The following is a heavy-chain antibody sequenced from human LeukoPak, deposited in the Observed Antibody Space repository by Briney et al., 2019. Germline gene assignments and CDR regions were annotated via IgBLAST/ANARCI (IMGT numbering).Heavy chain of an antibody. V-gene: IGHV3-21*01. D-gene: IGHD6-13*01. Sequence: GGSLRLSCAASGFTFSSYSMNWVRQAPGKGLEWVSSISSSSSYIYYADSVKGRFTISRDNAKNSLYLQMNSLRAEDTAVYYCARASVGSSWYLGAFDIWGQGTMVTVSS. J-gene: IGHJ3*02. CDR2: ISSSSSYI. CDR1: GFTFSSYS. CDR3: ARASVGSSWYLGAFDI.